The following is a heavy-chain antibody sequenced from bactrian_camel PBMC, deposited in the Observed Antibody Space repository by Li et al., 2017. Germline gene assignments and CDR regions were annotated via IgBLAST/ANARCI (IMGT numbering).Heavy chain of an antibody. J-gene: IGHJ6*01. V-gene: IGHV3S53*01. CDR3: AIGVVEVALYPGYCTAARAFGN. CDR1: GYDYSRYC. CDR2: TNNYGTT. D-gene: IGHD3*01. Sequence: HVQLVESGGGSVQVGGSLTLSCTASGYDYSRYCMGWFRHYPGKEREAVATTNNYGTTTYADSVKGRFTISRDNAKNMMYLQMNNLKSEDTAAYYCAIGVVEVALYPGYCTAARAFGNWGRGTQVTVS.